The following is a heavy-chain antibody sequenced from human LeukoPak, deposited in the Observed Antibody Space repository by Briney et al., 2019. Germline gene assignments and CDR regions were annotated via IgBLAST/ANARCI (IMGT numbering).Heavy chain of an antibody. CDR3: ARDSIAAAGTDDY. CDR1: GGSISSGGYY. J-gene: IGHJ4*02. Sequence: SETLSLTCTVSGGSISSGGYYWSWIRQHPGKGLEWIGYIYYSGSTYYNPSLKSRVTISVDTSKNQFSLKLSSVTAADTAVYYCARDSIAAAGTDDYWGQGTLVTVSS. D-gene: IGHD6-13*01. CDR2: IYYSGST. V-gene: IGHV4-31*03.